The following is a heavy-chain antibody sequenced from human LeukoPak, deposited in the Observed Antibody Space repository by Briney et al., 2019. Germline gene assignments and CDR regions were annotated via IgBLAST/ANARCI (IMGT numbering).Heavy chain of an antibody. Sequence: SETLALTCTVSGGSISSYYWSWIRQPPGKGLEWIGYIYYSGSTNYNPSLKSRVTISVDTSKNQFSLKLSSVTAADTAVYYCARVTGYMTEDFFDYWGQGTLVTVSS. CDR2: IYYSGST. D-gene: IGHD6-13*01. CDR1: GGSISSYY. J-gene: IGHJ4*02. CDR3: ARVTGYMTEDFFDY. V-gene: IGHV4-59*01.